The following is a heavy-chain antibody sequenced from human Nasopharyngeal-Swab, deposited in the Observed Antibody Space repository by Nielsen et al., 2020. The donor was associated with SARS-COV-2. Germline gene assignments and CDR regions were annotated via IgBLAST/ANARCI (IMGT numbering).Heavy chain of an antibody. CDR1: GGSISSYY. J-gene: IGHJ6*02. D-gene: IGHD2-8*02. CDR2: IYYSGST. CDR3: ARLSGDYYYGMDV. Sequence: SETLSLTCTVSGGSISSYYWSWIRQPPGKGLEWIGYIYYSGSTNYNPSLKSRVTISVDTSKNQFSLKLSPVTAADTAVYYCARLSGDYYYGMDVWGQGTTVTVSS. V-gene: IGHV4-59*08.